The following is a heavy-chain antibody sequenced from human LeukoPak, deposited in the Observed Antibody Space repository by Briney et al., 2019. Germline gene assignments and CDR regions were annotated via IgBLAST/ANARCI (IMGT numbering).Heavy chain of an antibody. D-gene: IGHD4-17*01. J-gene: IGHJ6*04. CDR1: GGSFSGYY. Sequence: SETLSLTCAVYGGSFSGYYWSWIRQPPGKGLEWIGEINHSGSTNYNPSLKSRVTISVDTSKNQFSLKLSSVTAADTAVYYCARNDYGDYKPFYYGMDVWGKGTTVTVSS. CDR2: INHSGST. CDR3: ARNDYGDYKPFYYGMDV. V-gene: IGHV4-34*01.